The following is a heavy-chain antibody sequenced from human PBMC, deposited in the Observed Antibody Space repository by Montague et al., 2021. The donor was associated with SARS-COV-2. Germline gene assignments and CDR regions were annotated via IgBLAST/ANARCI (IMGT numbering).Heavy chain of an antibody. CDR3: ARDWWNGDWLFGLYYYYGMDV. Sequence: SLRLSCAASGFTFSSYGMHWVRQAPGKGLEWVAVIWYDGSNKYYSDSXXVRFTISRDNSKNTLYLQMNSLRAEDTAVYYCARDWWNGDWLFGLYYYYGMDVWGQGTTVTVSS. J-gene: IGHJ6*02. CDR1: GFTFSSYG. D-gene: IGHD3-9*01. V-gene: IGHV3-33*01. CDR2: IWYDGSNK.